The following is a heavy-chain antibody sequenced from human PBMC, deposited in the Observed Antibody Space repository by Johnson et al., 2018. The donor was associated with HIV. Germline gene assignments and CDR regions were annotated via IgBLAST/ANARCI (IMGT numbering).Heavy chain of an antibody. CDR1: GFTFSSYG. CDR3: AKDQFGIAVALADAFDI. D-gene: IGHD6-19*01. CDR2: IRYDGSNK. Sequence: QVQLVESGGGVVQPGGSLRLSCAASGFTFSSYGMHWVRQAPGKGLEWVAFIRYDGSNKYYADSVKGRFTISRDNSKNTLYLQMNSLRAEDTAVYYCAKDQFGIAVALADAFDIWGQGTMVTVSS. J-gene: IGHJ3*02. V-gene: IGHV3-30*02.